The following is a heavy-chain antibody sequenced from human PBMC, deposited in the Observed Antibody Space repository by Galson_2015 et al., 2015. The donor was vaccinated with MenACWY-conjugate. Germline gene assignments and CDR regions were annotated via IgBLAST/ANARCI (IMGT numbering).Heavy chain of an antibody. D-gene: IGHD1-26*01. CDR1: GYPFTTYW. V-gene: IGHV5-51*01. CDR3: TRHPPCGRGMDV. J-gene: IGHJ6*02. CDR2: ISPGDSYT. Sequence: QSGAEVKKPGESLQISFTGSGYPFTTYWIGWVRQMPGKGLEWMGFISPGDSYTRYNPAFQGQVTISADKSISTAYLQWNSLQASDTARYYFTRHPPCGRGMDVWGQGTTVTVSS.